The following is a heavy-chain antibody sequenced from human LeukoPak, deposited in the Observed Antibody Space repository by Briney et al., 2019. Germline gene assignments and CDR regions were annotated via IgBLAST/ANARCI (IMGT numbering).Heavy chain of an antibody. CDR2: ISSSGTYI. V-gene: IGHV3-21*06. CDR1: GFTFSDYG. CDR3: ARGQGYCSSTRCSPGYYMDV. J-gene: IGHJ6*03. D-gene: IGHD2-2*01. Sequence: GGPLRLSCAASGFTFSDYGMNWVRVAPGKGPEWVSRISSSGTYIDYRDSVKGRFTISRDNSRSALYLQVDSLRAEDTAVYYCARGQGYCSSTRCSPGYYMDVWGTGTTVTV.